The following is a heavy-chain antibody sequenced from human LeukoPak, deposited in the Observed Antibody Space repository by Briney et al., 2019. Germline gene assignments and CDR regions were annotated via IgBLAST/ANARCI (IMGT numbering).Heavy chain of an antibody. Sequence: SETLSLTCTVSGGSISSYYWSWIRQPAGKGLEWIGRIYTSGSTNYNPSLKSRVTMSVDTSKNQFSLKLSSVTAADTAVYYCARDRALWFGELLPPYGMDVWGQGTTVTVSS. CDR3: ARDRALWFGELLPPYGMDV. V-gene: IGHV4-4*07. J-gene: IGHJ6*02. CDR1: GGSISSYY. CDR2: IYTSGST. D-gene: IGHD3-10*01.